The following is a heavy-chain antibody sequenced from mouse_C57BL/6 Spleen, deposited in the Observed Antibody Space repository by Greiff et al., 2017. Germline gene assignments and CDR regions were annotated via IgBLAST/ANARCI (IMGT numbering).Heavy chain of an antibody. CDR3: ARRGIYYDYEGYYAMDY. CDR1: GYTFTDYY. V-gene: IGHV1-26*01. CDR2: INPNNGGT. D-gene: IGHD2-4*01. Sequence: EVQLQQSGPELVKPGASVKISCKASGYTFTDYYMNWVKQSHGKSLEWIGDINPNNGGTSYNQKFKGKATLTVDKSSSTAYMELRSLTSEDSAVYYCARRGIYYDYEGYYAMDYWGQGTSVTVSS. J-gene: IGHJ4*01.